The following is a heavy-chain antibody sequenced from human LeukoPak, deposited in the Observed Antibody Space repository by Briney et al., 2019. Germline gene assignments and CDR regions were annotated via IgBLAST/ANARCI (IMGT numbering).Heavy chain of an antibody. Sequence: PSETLSLTCTVSGGSISSGGHYWSWIRQHPGKGLEWIGYINYSGSTYYNPSLKGRVTISVDKSKNQFSLKLSSVTAADTAVYYCARGPVVVPAAINGWFDPWGQGTLVTVSS. D-gene: IGHD2-2*01. CDR1: GGSISSGGHY. J-gene: IGHJ5*02. CDR2: INYSGST. CDR3: ARGPVVVPAAINGWFDP. V-gene: IGHV4-31*09.